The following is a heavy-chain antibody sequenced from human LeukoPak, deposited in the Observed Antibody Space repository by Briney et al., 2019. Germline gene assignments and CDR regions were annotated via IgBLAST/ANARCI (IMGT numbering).Heavy chain of an antibody. D-gene: IGHD6-13*01. V-gene: IGHV4-38-2*02. Sequence: PSETLSLTCIVSGYSISSGYYWGWIRQPPGKGLEWIGNIHHSGSTYYNPSLKSRVTISVDTSKNQLSLKLSSVTAADTAVYYCARVAAGIGFFQHWGQGSLVTVSS. CDR1: GYSISSGYY. CDR2: IHHSGST. J-gene: IGHJ1*01. CDR3: ARVAAGIGFFQH.